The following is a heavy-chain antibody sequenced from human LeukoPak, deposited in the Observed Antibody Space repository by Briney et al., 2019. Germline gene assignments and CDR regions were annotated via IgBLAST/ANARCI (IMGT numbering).Heavy chain of an antibody. CDR3: AREGVGSSGNYPFDY. CDR2: IYYIGTT. J-gene: IGHJ4*02. D-gene: IGHD3-22*01. Sequence: SETLSLTCTVSGDSIINYYWSWIRQPPGKGLEWIGYIYYIGTTNYNPSLKSRVTISIDTSKNQFSLKLSSVTAADTAVYYCAREGVGSSGNYPFDYWGQGILVTVSS. CDR1: GDSIINYY. V-gene: IGHV4-59*13.